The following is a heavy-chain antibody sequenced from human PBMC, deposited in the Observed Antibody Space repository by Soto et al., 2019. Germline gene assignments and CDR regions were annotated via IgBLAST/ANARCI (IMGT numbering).Heavy chain of an antibody. V-gene: IGHV3-30-3*01. CDR1: GFTFSSYA. Sequence: GGSLRLSCAASGFTFSSYAMHWVRQAPGKGLEWVAVISYDGSNKYYADSVKGRFTISRDNSKNTLYLQMNSLRAEDTAVYYCARSGVVPAASTAYYYYGMDVWGQGTTVTVSS. J-gene: IGHJ6*02. CDR3: ARSGVVPAASTAYYYYGMDV. CDR2: ISYDGSNK. D-gene: IGHD2-2*01.